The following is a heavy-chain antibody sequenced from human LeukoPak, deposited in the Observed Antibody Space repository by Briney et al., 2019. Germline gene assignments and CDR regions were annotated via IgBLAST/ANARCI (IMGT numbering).Heavy chain of an antibody. J-gene: IGHJ5*02. D-gene: IGHD6-13*01. CDR3: ARPRGIAAAGTGNWFDP. CDR2: IYYSGST. Sequence: PSETLSLTCTVSGGSISSSSYYWGWIRQPPGKGLEWIGSIYYSGSTYYNPSLKSRLTISVDTSKNQFSLKLSSVTAADTAVYYCARPRGIAAAGTGNWFDPWGQGTLVTVSS. CDR1: GGSISSSSYY. V-gene: IGHV4-39*01.